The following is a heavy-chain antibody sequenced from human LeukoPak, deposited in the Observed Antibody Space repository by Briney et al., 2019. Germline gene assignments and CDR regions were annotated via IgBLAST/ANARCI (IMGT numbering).Heavy chain of an antibody. CDR3: ATEGFGSGLFDP. CDR1: GGTFSSYA. Sequence: ASVKVSCKASGGTFSSYAISWVRQAPGQGLEWMGGIIPIFGTANYAQKFQGRVTITTDESTSTAYMELSSLRSEDTAVYYCATEGFGSGLFDPWGQGTLVTVSS. CDR2: IIPIFGTA. J-gene: IGHJ5*02. D-gene: IGHD3-3*01. V-gene: IGHV1-69*05.